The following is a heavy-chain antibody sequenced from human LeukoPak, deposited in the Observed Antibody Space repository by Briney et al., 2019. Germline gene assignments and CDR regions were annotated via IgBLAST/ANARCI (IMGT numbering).Heavy chain of an antibody. CDR3: ATTRITIFGVVIIPAPFDY. D-gene: IGHD3-3*01. CDR2: ISGSGGST. V-gene: IGHV3-23*01. CDR1: GFTFSSYA. Sequence: GGSLRLSCAASGFTFSSYAMSWVRQAPGKGLEWVSAISGSGGSTYYADSVKGRFTISRDNSKNTLYLQMNSLRAEDTAVYYCATTRITIFGVVIIPAPFDYWGQGTLVTVSS. J-gene: IGHJ4*02.